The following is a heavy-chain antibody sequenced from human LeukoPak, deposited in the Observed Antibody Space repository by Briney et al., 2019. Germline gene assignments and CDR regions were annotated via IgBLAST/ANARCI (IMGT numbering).Heavy chain of an antibody. CDR2: ISSSGSTI. Sequence: TGGSLRLSCAASGFTFSDYYMSWIRQARGKGLEWVSYISSSGSTIYYADSVKGRFTISRDNAKNSLYLQMNSLRAEDTAVYYCAKAGLGFGVVTHRPYYFDYWGQGTLVTVSS. CDR3: AKAGLGFGVVTHRPYYFDY. CDR1: GFTFSDYY. V-gene: IGHV3-11*01. D-gene: IGHD3-3*01. J-gene: IGHJ4*02.